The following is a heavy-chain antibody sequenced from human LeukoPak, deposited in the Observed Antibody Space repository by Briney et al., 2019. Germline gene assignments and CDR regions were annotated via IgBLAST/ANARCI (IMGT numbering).Heavy chain of an antibody. V-gene: IGHV4-59*01. CDR3: ARRVRSTSSYYYYMDV. Sequence: PSETLSLTCTVSGGSISSYYWSWIRQPPGKGLEWIGYISYSGSTNYNPSLKSRVTVSVDTSKNQFSLELSSVTAADTAVYYCARRVRSTSSYYYYMDVWGKGTTVTVSS. CDR1: GGSISSYY. J-gene: IGHJ6*03. CDR2: ISYSGST. D-gene: IGHD2-2*01.